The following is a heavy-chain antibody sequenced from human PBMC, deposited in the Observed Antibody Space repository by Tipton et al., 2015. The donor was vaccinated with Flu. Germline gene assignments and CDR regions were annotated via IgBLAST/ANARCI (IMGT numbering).Heavy chain of an antibody. CDR3: ARGSGSGTYVIFDY. Sequence: TLSLTCTVSSGSISSNSYYWGWIRQSPGKGLEWIASIFFTGTTHYDPSLKSRVSMSIDTSKDQFSLKLSSVTAADTAVYYCARGSGSGTYVIFDYWGQGTLVTVSS. CDR2: IFFTGTT. J-gene: IGHJ4*02. D-gene: IGHD3-10*01. CDR1: SGSISSNSYY. V-gene: IGHV4-39*07.